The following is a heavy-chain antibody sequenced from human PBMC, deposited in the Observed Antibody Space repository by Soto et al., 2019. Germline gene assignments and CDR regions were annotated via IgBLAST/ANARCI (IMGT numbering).Heavy chain of an antibody. D-gene: IGHD1-26*01. CDR2: ISSSSSYI. J-gene: IGHJ4*02. CDR3: ARDLRGAAPYFDY. Sequence: GGSLRLSCAASGFTFSSYSMNWVRQAPGKGLEWVSSISSSSSYIYYADSVKGRFTISRDNAKNSLYLQMNSLRAEDTAVYYCARDLRGAAPYFDYWGQGTLVTVSS. V-gene: IGHV3-21*01. CDR1: GFTFSSYS.